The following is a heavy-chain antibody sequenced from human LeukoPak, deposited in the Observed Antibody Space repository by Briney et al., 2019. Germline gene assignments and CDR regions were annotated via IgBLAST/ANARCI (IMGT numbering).Heavy chain of an antibody. D-gene: IGHD6-13*01. CDR1: GFTFSSYA. V-gene: IGHV3-23*01. CDR3: AKDFWGSSWYFDY. Sequence: GGSLRLSCAASGFTFSSYAMSWVRQAPGKGLEWVSAISGSGGSTYYADSVKGRFTISRDNSKNTLYLQMNSLRAEDTAVCYCAKDFWGSSWYFDYWGQGTLVTVSS. CDR2: ISGSGGST. J-gene: IGHJ4*02.